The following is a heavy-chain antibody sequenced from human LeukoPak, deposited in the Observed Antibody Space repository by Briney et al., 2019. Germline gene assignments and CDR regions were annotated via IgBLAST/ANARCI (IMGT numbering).Heavy chain of an antibody. D-gene: IGHD3-10*01. Sequence: PGGSLRLSCAASGFPFSSYAMSWVRQAPGKGLEWVSAISGSGGSTYYADSVKGRFTISRDNSKNTLYLQMNSLRAEDTAVYYCAKDFVRLNYYDSGSYADYWGQGTLVTVSS. CDR1: GFPFSSYA. V-gene: IGHV3-23*01. J-gene: IGHJ4*02. CDR3: AKDFVRLNYYDSGSYADY. CDR2: ISGSGGST.